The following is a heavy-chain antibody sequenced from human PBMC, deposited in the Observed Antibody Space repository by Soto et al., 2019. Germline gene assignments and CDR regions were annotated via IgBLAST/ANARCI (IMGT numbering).Heavy chain of an antibody. CDR2: IYYAGTT. CDR1: DVYINNFY. J-gene: IGHJ4*02. D-gene: IGHD3-22*01. Sequence: ASETKSDTNSVSDVYINNFYLILIRQTPGKGLEFIGYIYYAGTTTYNPSLKSRVTISVDMSKNQFSLKLSSVTAADTAVYYCARLGGYYQALDSWVQGSLVTGSS. V-gene: IGHV4-59*08. CDR3: ARLGGYYQALDS.